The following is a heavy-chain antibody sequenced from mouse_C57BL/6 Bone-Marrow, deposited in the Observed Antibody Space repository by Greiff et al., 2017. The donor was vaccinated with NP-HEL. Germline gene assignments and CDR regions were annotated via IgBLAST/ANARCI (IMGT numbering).Heavy chain of an antibody. CDR2: INPNNGGT. Sequence: VQLQQSGPELVKPGASVKISCKASGYTFTDYYMNWVKQSHGKSLEWIGDINPNNGGTSYNQKFKGKATLTVDKSSSTAYMELRSLTSEDSAVYYCARLPDGYYEDYWGQGTTLTVSS. D-gene: IGHD2-3*01. CDR1: GYTFTDYY. J-gene: IGHJ2*01. V-gene: IGHV1-26*01. CDR3: ARLPDGYYEDY.